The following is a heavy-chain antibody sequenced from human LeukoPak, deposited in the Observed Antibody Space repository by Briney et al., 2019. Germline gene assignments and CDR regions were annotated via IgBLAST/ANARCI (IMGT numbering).Heavy chain of an antibody. CDR1: GGTFSSYA. J-gene: IGHJ4*02. CDR2: IIPIFGTA. D-gene: IGHD3-22*01. CDR3: ARAAAGTYDSSGYWVY. V-gene: IGHV1-69*13. Sequence: SVKVSCKASGGTFSSYAISWVRQAPGQGREWMGGIIPIFGTANYAQKFQGRVTITADESTSTAYMELSSLRSEDTAVYYCARAAAGTYDSSGYWVYWGQGTLVTVSS.